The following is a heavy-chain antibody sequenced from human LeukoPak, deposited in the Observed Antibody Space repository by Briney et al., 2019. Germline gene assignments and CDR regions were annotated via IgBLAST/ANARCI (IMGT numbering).Heavy chain of an antibody. CDR3: ARFFSRRRSFDI. J-gene: IGHJ3*02. CDR2: TRNKGNSYTT. Sequence: GSLRLSCAASGFNFSDHYMDWVRQAPGKGLEWVGRTRNKGNSYTTENAASVKGRFTISRDDSKNSLYLQMNSLKTEDTAVYYCARFFSRRRSFDIWGQGTEVTVSS. V-gene: IGHV3-72*01. CDR1: GFNFSDHY.